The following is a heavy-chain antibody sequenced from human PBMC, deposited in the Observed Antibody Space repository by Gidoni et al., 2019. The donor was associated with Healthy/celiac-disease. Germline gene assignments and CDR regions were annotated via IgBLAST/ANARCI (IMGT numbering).Heavy chain of an antibody. V-gene: IGHV4-59*01. CDR3: ARDGGYNYYFDY. J-gene: IGHJ4*02. CDR1: GGSISSYS. Sequence: QVQLQESGPGLVKPSETLSLTCTVPGGSISSYSWSWIRQPPGKGLEWIGYIYYSGSTNYNPSLKSRVTISVDTSKNQFSLKLSSVTAADTAVYYCARDGGYNYYFDYWGQGTLVTVSS. CDR2: IYYSGST. D-gene: IGHD5-12*01.